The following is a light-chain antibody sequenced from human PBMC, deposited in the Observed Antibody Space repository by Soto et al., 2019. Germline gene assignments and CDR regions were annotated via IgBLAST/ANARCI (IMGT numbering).Light chain of an antibody. CDR1: QSISSW. Sequence: DIQMTQSPSTLSASVGDRVTITCRASQSISSWVAWYQQKPGKAPRLLIHHASSLESGVPSRFSGSGSGTEFTLTISSLQPDDFATYYCQQYNSYSWTFGQGTKV. CDR3: QQYNSYSWT. V-gene: IGKV1-5*01. CDR2: HAS. J-gene: IGKJ1*01.